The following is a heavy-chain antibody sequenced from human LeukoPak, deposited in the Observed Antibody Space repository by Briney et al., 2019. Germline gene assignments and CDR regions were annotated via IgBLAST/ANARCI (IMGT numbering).Heavy chain of an antibody. D-gene: IGHD2-2*01. J-gene: IGHJ4*02. CDR2: IGGSGGYST. CDR3: AKDLRY. V-gene: IGHV3-23*01. CDR1: GFIFSRYA. Sequence: PAGSLRLSCAGSGFIFSRYAMSWVRQAPGKGLEWVSGIGGSGGYSTYYADSVKGRFTNSRDNSQNTLYLQMNSLRAEDTAVYYCAKDLRYGGQGTLVTVSS.